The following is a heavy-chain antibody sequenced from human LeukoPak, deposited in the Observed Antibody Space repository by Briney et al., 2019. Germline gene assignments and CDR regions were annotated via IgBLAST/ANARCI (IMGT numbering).Heavy chain of an antibody. CDR1: GFTFSNYW. CDR3: ARALGYDWNDPRFYFDY. V-gene: IGHV3-7*05. J-gene: IGHJ4*02. Sequence: GGSLRLSCAASGFTFSNYWMSWVRQAPGKGLEWVANIKQDGSEEVYVDSLKGRFTISRDNAKNSLFLQMNTLGAEDTAVYYCARALGYDWNDPRFYFDYWGQGTLVTVSS. D-gene: IGHD1-20*01. CDR2: IKQDGSEE.